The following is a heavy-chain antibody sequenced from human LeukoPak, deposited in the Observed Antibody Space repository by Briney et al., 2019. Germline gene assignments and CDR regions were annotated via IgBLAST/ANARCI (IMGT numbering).Heavy chain of an antibody. J-gene: IGHJ3*01. Sequence: GESLKISCKGSGYRFTTYWIGWVRQMPGKGLEWMGIINPGDSDTRYSPSFQGQVTISADKSISTAYLQWSSLKASDTAMCYCARQQQFCSGGNCYSLNAFDLWGQGTVVTVSS. V-gene: IGHV5-51*01. D-gene: IGHD2-15*01. CDR1: GYRFTTYW. CDR2: INPGDSDT. CDR3: ARQQQFCSGGNCYSLNAFDL.